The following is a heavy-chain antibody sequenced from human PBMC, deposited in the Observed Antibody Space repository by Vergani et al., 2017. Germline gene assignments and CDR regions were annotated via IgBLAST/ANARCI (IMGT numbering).Heavy chain of an antibody. J-gene: IGHJ4*02. CDR1: GFTFSSYA. CDR3: VKARQHEYYQIFDY. CDR2: ISSNGGST. Sequence: VQLVESGGGLVKPGGSLRLSCAASGFTFSSYAMHWVRQAPGKGLEYVSAISSNGGSTYYADSVKGRFTISRDNSKNTLYLQMSSLRAEDTAVYYCVKARQHEYYQIFDYWGQGTLVTVSS. V-gene: IGHV3-64D*06. D-gene: IGHD3-16*01.